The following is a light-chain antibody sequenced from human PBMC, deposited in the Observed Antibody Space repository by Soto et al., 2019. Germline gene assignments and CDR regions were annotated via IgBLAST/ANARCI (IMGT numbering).Light chain of an antibody. CDR2: AAS. CDR3: LQKYFYPCT. CDR1: QGIRND. Sequence: AIQMTQSPSSLSASVGDRVTITCRASQGIRNDLDWFQQKPGKAPKLLIYAASNLQSGVPARFSGSGSGTDFTLTISSLQPEDFATYYCLQKYFYPCTFSPGTKVDIK. V-gene: IGKV1-6*01. J-gene: IGKJ3*01.